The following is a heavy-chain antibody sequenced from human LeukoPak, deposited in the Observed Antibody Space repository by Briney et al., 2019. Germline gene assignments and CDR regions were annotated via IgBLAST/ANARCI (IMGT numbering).Heavy chain of an antibody. CDR2: IYYSGST. CDR3: ARLKPHFDLSTGNHYYFDS. J-gene: IGHJ4*01. V-gene: IGHV4-59*08. D-gene: IGHD3/OR15-3a*01. Sequence: SETLSLTCTDSGGSISSYYWSWIRQPPGKGLERIWYIYYSGSTNYNPSLKSRVTISIDTSKNQFSLKLTSVTAADTAVYYFARLKPHFDLSTGNHYYFDSSGQGTLVIVSS. CDR1: GGSISSYY.